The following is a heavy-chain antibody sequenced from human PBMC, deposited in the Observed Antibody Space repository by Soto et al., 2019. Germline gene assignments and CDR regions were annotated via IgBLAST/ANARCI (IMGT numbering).Heavy chain of an antibody. CDR3: ARAVNWNEFDP. V-gene: IGHV3-11*01. D-gene: IGHD1-1*01. CDR2: IHSSGSTI. Sequence: GGSLRLSCAASGSTFRDYYMSWIRQPPGKGLEWVSYIHSSGSTIYYADSVKGRFTISRDNAKNSLSLQMNSLRAEDTAVYYCARAVNWNEFDPWGQGALVTVSS. J-gene: IGHJ5*02. CDR1: GSTFRDYY.